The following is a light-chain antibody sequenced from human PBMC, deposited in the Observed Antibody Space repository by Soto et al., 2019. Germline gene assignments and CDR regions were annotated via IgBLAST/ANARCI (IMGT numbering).Light chain of an antibody. CDR2: DAS. J-gene: IGKJ4*01. V-gene: IGKV3-11*01. Sequence: EIVLTQSPATLSLSPGERATLSCRASQSVDSYLAWYQQKPGQAPRLLIYDASNRATGIPARFSGSGSGTDFILIINSLEPEDFAVYYCQQRKKWPLTFGGGAKVEIK. CDR3: QQRKKWPLT. CDR1: QSVDSY.